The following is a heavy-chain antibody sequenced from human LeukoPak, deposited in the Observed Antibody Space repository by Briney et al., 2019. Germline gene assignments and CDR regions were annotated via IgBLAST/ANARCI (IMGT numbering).Heavy chain of an antibody. CDR2: INPNSGGT. CDR3: ARCGRKSGVCLNFDY. V-gene: IGHV1-2*02. Sequence: GASVKVSCKASGYTFTGYYMHWVRQAPGQGLEWMGWINPNSGGTNYAQKFQGRVTMTRDTSISTAYMELSRLRSDDTAVYYCARCGRKSGVCLNFDYWGQGTLVTVSS. J-gene: IGHJ4*02. D-gene: IGHD2-15*01. CDR1: GYTFTGYY.